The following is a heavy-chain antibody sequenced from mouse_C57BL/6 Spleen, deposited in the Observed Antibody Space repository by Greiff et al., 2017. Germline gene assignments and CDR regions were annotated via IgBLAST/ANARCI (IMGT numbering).Heavy chain of an antibody. D-gene: IGHD4-1*01. CDR3: ARGEGLDWRYFDY. CDR2: IDPSDSET. Sequence: QVHVKQSGAELVRPGSSVKLSCKASGYTFTSYWMHWVKQRPIQGLEWIGNIDPSDSETHYNQKFKDKATLTVDKSSSTAYMQLSSLTSEDSAVYYCARGEGLDWRYFDYWGQGTTLTVSS. V-gene: IGHV1-52*01. CDR1: GYTFTSYW. J-gene: IGHJ2*01.